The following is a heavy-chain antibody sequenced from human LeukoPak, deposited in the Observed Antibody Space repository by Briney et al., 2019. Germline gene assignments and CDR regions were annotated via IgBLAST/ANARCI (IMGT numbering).Heavy chain of an antibody. CDR3: ARGFARGFDY. Sequence: GGSLRLSCAASGFTLSNYWMHWVRQAPGKGLVWVSRINADGSSASYADSVKGRFTISRDNAKNTLYLQMNSLRAEDTAMYYCARGFARGFDYWGQGTLVTVPS. CDR2: INADGSSA. D-gene: IGHD6-6*01. V-gene: IGHV3-74*01. CDR1: GFTLSNYW. J-gene: IGHJ4*02.